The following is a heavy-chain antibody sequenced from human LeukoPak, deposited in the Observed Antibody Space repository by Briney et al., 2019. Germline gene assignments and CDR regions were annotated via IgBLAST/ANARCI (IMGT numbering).Heavy chain of an antibody. CDR2: ISGSGGST. CDR3: AKKAQSALRYFDWLPRHFDY. J-gene: IGHJ4*02. CDR1: GFTFSSYA. V-gene: IGHV3-23*01. Sequence: GGSLTLSCAASGFTFSSYAMSWVRQAPGKGLEWVSAISGSGGSTYYADSVKGRFTISRDHSKNTLYLQMNSLRAEDTAVYYCAKKAQSALRYFDWLPRHFDYWGQGTLVTVSS. D-gene: IGHD3-9*01.